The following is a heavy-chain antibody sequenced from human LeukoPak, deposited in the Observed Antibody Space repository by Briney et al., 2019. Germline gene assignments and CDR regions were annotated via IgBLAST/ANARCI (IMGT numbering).Heavy chain of an antibody. CDR3: ARESAYDSSLDY. V-gene: IGHV4-4*07. CDR1: GGSISSYY. Sequence: SETLSLTCTVSGGSISSYYWNWIRQPAGKGLEWIGHIYSSGTTNYSPSLKSRVTISVDKSKNHFSLKLSSVTAADTAVYYCARESAYDSSLDYWRQGTQVTVSS. CDR2: IYSSGTT. J-gene: IGHJ4*02. D-gene: IGHD5-12*01.